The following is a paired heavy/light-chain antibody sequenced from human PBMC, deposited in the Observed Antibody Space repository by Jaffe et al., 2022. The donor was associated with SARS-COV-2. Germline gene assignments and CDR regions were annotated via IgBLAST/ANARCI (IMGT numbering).Light chain of an antibody. V-gene: IGKV1-39*01. Sequence: DIQMTQSPSSLSPSVGDRVTITCRASQSVSSYLNWYQQKPGKGPKLLIYATSNLQRGVPSRFTGSGSGTDFTLTISGLQPEDFATYYCQQSYTTPWTFGQGTKVEVK. CDR2: ATS. J-gene: IGKJ1*01. CDR1: QSVSSY. CDR3: QQSYTTPWT.
Heavy chain of an antibody. CDR3: SRVDPSHEYYYGVDV. CDR1: GFTFGDYA. CDR2: IRSKAYGGTT. V-gene: IGHV3-49*05. D-gene: IGHD2-15*01. J-gene: IGHJ6*02. Sequence: EVQLVESGGGLVKPGRSLRLSCTASGFTFGDYAMSWFRQAPGKGLEWVGFIRSKAYGGTTEYAASVKGRFTISRDDSQSIAYLQMDSLKTEDTAVYYCSRVDPSHEYYYGVDVWGQGTTVTVSS.